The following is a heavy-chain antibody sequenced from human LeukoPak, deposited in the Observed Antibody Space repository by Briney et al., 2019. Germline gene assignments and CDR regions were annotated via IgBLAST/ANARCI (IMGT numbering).Heavy chain of an antibody. J-gene: IGHJ3*02. CDR2: ISYDGSNK. CDR1: GVTFSSYA. V-gene: IGHV3-30*04. D-gene: IGHD3-10*01. Sequence: GGSLRLSCAASGVTFSSYAMHWVRQAPGKGLEWVAVISYDGSNKYYADSVKGRFTISRDNSKNTLYLQMNSLRAEDTAVYYCARDRDYYGSGSHYDAFDIWGQGTMVTVSS. CDR3: ARDRDYYGSGSHYDAFDI.